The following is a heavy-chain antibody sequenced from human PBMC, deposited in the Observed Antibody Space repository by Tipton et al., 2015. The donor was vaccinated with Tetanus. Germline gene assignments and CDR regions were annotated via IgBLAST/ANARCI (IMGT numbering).Heavy chain of an antibody. Sequence: CAASGFIFSSYGIHWVRQAPGKGLEWVAVSWYDGTDKYYADSVKGRFTISRDNSKNTLYLQMNSLRAEDTAVYYHAREADCSGGSCFSGDFDNWGQGTQVTVSS. CDR1: GFIFSSYG. J-gene: IGHJ4*02. CDR2: SWYDGTDK. V-gene: IGHV3-33*01. D-gene: IGHD2-15*01. CDR3: AREADCSGGSCFSGDFDN.